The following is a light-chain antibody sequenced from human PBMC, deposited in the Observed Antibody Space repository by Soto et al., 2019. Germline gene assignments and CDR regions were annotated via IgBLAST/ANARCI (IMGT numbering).Light chain of an antibody. Sequence: DIVLTQSPATLSLSPGDRATLSCRANQRIGDYLAWYQQKPGQSPRLLIYDASNRAAGTPARFAGSGSDSDYTLTISSLQPEDFEVYYCQQRYVWPITVGQGTRLEIK. CDR2: DAS. V-gene: IGKV3-11*01. CDR1: QRIGDY. J-gene: IGKJ5*01. CDR3: QQRYVWPIT.